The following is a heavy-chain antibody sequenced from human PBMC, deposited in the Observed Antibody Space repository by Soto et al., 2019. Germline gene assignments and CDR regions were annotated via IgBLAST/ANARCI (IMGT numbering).Heavy chain of an antibody. D-gene: IGHD1-20*01. J-gene: IGHJ6*02. V-gene: IGHV3-23*01. CDR1: HFAFNIDA. CDR2: MSGSGSSI. CDR3: ARDNWNGAYYGLDV. Sequence: EAQLWESGGGLVQPGESLTLSCVSSHFAFNIDAMTWVRQAPGKGLEWVSIMSGSGSSIYYADSVKVRFTITRDKSRKSLYLQMISLRAEETAVYWCARDNWNGAYYGLDVWGQGTTVTVS.